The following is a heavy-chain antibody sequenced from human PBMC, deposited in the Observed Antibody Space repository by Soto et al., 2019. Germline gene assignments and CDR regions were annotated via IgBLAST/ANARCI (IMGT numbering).Heavy chain of an antibody. V-gene: IGHV4-30-4*01. D-gene: IGHD2-8*01. CDR3: AREIMPLTNDGYFDL. CDR1: GGSISGGVHS. J-gene: IGHJ2*01. CDR2: IFDSGST. Sequence: QVQLQESGPGLVKPSETLSLTCTVSGGSISGGVHSWSWIRQPPGKGLEWIGHIFDSGSTYYNPSLKSRLTISVDTSKNQFSLRLSSVTAADTAVYYCAREIMPLTNDGYFDLWGRGTLVTVSS.